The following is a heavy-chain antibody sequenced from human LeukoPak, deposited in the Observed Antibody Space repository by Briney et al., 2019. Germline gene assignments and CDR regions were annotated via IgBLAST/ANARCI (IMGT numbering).Heavy chain of an antibody. D-gene: IGHD3-10*01. CDR2: ISYSGST. CDR3: ARVSMVRGVVNRFDP. V-gene: IGHV4-59*01. CDR1: GGSISRYY. J-gene: IGHJ5*02. Sequence: SETLSLTCTVSGGSISRYYWSWIRQHPGKGLEWIGYISYSGSTTYNSSLKSRVTISLDTSQNQFSLKLTSVTPADTAVYYCARVSMVRGVVNRFDPWGQGTLVTVSS.